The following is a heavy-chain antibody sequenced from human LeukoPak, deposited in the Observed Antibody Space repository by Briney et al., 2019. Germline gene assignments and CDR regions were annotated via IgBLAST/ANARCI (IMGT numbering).Heavy chain of an antibody. J-gene: IGHJ4*02. CDR1: GYTFTSYY. CDR2: INPSGGST. CDR3: ARDFWGRQRGYSYGAPPQTHSHFDY. D-gene: IGHD5-18*01. Sequence: ASVTVSCKASGYTFTSYYMHWVRQAPGQGLEWMGIINPSGGSTSYAQKFQGRVTMTRDTSTSTVYMELSSLRSEDTAVYYCARDFWGRQRGYSYGAPPQTHSHFDYWGQGTLVTVSS. V-gene: IGHV1-46*01.